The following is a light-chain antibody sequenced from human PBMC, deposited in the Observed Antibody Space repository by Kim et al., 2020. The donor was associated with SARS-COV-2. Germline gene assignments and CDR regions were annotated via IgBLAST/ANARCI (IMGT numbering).Light chain of an antibody. Sequence: VSPGERATLSCRASQSVSSTLAWYQQKPGQAPRLLIYGASTRATGVPARFSGSGSGTEFTLTISSLQSEDFAIYYCQQYNNWPQTFGQGTKVDIK. CDR2: GAS. CDR3: QQYNNWPQT. V-gene: IGKV3-15*01. CDR1: QSVSST. J-gene: IGKJ1*01.